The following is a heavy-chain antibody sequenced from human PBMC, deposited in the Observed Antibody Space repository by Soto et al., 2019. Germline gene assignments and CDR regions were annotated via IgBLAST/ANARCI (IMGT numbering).Heavy chain of an antibody. CDR2: INPNSGDT. V-gene: IGHV1-2*02. J-gene: IGHJ3*02. CDR1: GYTFTDYS. CDR3: ARDVEDNGGWFWALEI. D-gene: IGHD6-19*01. Sequence: ASVKVSCKASGYTFTDYSVHWVRQAPGQGLEWMGWINPNSGDTNYAQKFQGRVTMTRDTSTSTAYMELSRLRSNDTAVYYCARDVEDNGGWFWALEIWRQGTIVTVS.